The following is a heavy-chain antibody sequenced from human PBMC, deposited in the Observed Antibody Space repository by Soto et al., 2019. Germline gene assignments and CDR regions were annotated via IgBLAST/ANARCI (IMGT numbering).Heavy chain of an antibody. Sequence: GPEVKKPGASMRVSCTASGFLFNHYVINWVRQAPGQGLECVGGLSGQGQNAHYAEKFQDRVTITKDTSTATSYLEVTSLRSDDSAVYFCARAGYDRSGHEDPQGGAFDVWGLGTVVTVSS. D-gene: IGHD5-12*01. CDR1: GFLFNHYV. CDR2: LSGQGQNA. CDR3: ARAGYDRSGHEDPQGGAFDV. J-gene: IGHJ3*01. V-gene: IGHV1-18*01.